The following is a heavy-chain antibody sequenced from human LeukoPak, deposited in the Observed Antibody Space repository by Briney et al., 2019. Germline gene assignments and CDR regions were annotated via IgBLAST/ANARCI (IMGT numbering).Heavy chain of an antibody. CDR1: GGSISSSNW. CDR2: IYHSGST. CDR3: ASLYSGSYDTGSFDYFNY. D-gene: IGHD1-26*01. Sequence: PSGTLSLTCAVSGGSISSSNWWSWVRQPPGKGLQWIGEIYHSGSTNYNPSLKSRVTISVDKSKNQFSLKLSSVTAADTAVYYCASLYSGSYDTGSFDYFNYWGQGTLVTVSS. J-gene: IGHJ4*02. V-gene: IGHV4-4*02.